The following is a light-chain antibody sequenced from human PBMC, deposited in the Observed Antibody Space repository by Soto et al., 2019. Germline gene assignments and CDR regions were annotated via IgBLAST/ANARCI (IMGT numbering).Light chain of an antibody. CDR3: QQYGSSGT. CDR2: DAS. V-gene: IGKV3-20*01. J-gene: IGKJ1*01. Sequence: EIFLTQSPDTLSLSPGERATLSCRASQSVSNTYLAWYQQKPGQAPRLLIYDASSRATGIPDRFSGSGSGTDFTLTISRLEPEDFAVYYCQQYGSSGTFGQGTKVDIK. CDR1: QSVSNTY.